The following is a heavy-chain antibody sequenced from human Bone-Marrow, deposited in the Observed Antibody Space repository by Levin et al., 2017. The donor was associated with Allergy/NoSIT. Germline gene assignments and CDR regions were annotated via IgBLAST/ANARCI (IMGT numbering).Heavy chain of an antibody. Sequence: ASVKVSCKASGYTFTSYYMHWVRQAPGQGLEWMGIINPSGGSTSYAQKFQGRVTMTRDTSTSTVYMELSSLRSEDTAVYYCARDRDCGGDCSLAVFDPWGQGTLVTVSS. CDR3: ARDRDCGGDCSLAVFDP. V-gene: IGHV1-46*01. CDR2: INPSGGST. D-gene: IGHD2-21*02. J-gene: IGHJ5*02. CDR1: GYTFTSYY.